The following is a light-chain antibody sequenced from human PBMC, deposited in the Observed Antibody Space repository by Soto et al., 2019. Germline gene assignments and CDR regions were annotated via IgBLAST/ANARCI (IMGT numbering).Light chain of an antibody. J-gene: IGLJ1*01. CDR2: TTN. V-gene: IGLV1-44*01. CDR1: SSDIGSYN. Sequence: QSALTQPASVSGSPGQSITISCTGTSSDIGSYNYVAWYQQFPGKAPKLLIHTTNQRPSGVPDRFSGSKSGTSASLAISGLQSEDEAEYFCAAWDGSLNGYVFGTGTKLTVL. CDR3: AAWDGSLNGYV.